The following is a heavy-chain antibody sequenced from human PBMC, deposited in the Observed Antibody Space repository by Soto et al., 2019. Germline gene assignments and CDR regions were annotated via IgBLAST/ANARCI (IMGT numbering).Heavy chain of an antibody. Sequence: VGSLRLSCAASGFTFSSYGMHWVRQAPGKGLEWVAVIWYDGSNKYYADSVKGRFTISRDNSKNTLYLQMNSLRAEDTAVYYCARESGGVRAAAGDYYYYGMDVWGQGTTVTVSS. CDR2: IWYDGSNK. J-gene: IGHJ6*02. CDR3: ARESGGVRAAAGDYYYYGMDV. CDR1: GFTFSSYG. D-gene: IGHD6-13*01. V-gene: IGHV3-33*01.